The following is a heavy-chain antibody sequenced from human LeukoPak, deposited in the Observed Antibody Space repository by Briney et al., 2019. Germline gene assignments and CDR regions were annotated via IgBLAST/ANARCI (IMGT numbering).Heavy chain of an antibody. J-gene: IGHJ5*02. CDR1: NGSFSGYY. Sequence: SETLSLTCAVYNGSFSGYYWSWIRQSPGNGLEWIGEVNPGGNTNYNPSLRSRVTISLDTSKNHFSLKLRSVTAADTADYNCARAAWNGGGGFDPWGQGTLVTVSS. V-gene: IGHV4-34*01. D-gene: IGHD2-8*01. CDR3: ARAAWNGGGGFDP. CDR2: VNPGGNT.